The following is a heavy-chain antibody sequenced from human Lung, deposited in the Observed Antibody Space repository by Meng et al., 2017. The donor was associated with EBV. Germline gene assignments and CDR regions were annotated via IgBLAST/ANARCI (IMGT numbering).Heavy chain of an antibody. J-gene: IGHJ5*02. D-gene: IGHD3-16*01. CDR1: RGSISSGGHY. CDR2: TYHSGST. V-gene: IGHV4-31*03. CDR3: ARDQGMRGWFDP. Sequence: QVHVQDAVPGLVQATQSLSLICTVSRGSISSGGHYWSWIRQHPEKGLEWIGYTYHSGSTNYNPSLKSRVTISVDTSKNQFSLKLSSVTAADTAVYYCARDQGMRGWFDPWSQGTLVTVSS.